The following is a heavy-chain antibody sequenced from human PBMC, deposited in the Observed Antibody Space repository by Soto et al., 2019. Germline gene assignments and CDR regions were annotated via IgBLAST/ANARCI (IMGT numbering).Heavy chain of an antibody. V-gene: IGHV4-61*01. CDR2: IYSGGST. Sequence: SETLSLTCTVSGGFVNSDTHSWSWIRQTPGKRLEWIGFIYSGGSTKNPSLRSRVTMSVDTSRNQFSLKLRSVIVADTAVYHCARFVRSCSATTCSTRADVWGQGITVTVSS. J-gene: IGHJ6*02. D-gene: IGHD2-2*01. CDR1: GGFVNSDTHS. CDR3: ARFVRSCSATTCSTRADV.